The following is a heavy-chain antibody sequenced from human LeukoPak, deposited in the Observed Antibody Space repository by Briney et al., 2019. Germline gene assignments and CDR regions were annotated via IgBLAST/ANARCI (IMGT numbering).Heavy chain of an antibody. V-gene: IGHV1-2*02. CDR3: ARGYCSSTSCYLDYYYYYMDV. CDR2: INPNSGGT. D-gene: IGHD2-2*01. CDR1: GYTFTGYY. Sequence: ASVKVSCKASGYTFTGYYIHWVRQSPGQGLEWMGWINPNSGGTNYAQKFQGRVTMTRDTSISTAYMELSRLRSDDTAVYYCARGYCSSTSCYLDYYYYYMDVWGKGTTVTVSS. J-gene: IGHJ6*03.